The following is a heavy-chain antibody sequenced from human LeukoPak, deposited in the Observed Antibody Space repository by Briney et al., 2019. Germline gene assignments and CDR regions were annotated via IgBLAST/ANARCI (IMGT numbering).Heavy chain of an antibody. Sequence: PSETLSLTCTVSGGSISSGGYYWSWIRQHPGKGLEWIGYIYYSGSTYYNPSLKSRVTISVDTSKNQFSLKLSSVTAADTAVYYCARRGNYDSSPFDYWGQGTLVTVSS. V-gene: IGHV4-31*03. D-gene: IGHD3-22*01. CDR2: IYYSGST. CDR1: GGSISSGGYY. CDR3: ARRGNYDSSPFDY. J-gene: IGHJ4*02.